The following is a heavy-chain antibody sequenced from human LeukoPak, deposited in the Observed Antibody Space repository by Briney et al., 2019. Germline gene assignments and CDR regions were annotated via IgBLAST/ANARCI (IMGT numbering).Heavy chain of an antibody. J-gene: IGHJ4*02. CDR3: ARAGWIITSGIDY. D-gene: IGHD3-10*01. V-gene: IGHV4-38-2*01. Sequence: SETLSPTCGVSGYSISRGYYWAWIRQPPGKGLEWIGTIYHIGSTYYTPSLGSRVTISVDTSKNEFSLDLKSVTAADTAVYCCARAGWIITSGIDYWGQGALVTVSS. CDR1: GYSISRGYY. CDR2: IYHIGST.